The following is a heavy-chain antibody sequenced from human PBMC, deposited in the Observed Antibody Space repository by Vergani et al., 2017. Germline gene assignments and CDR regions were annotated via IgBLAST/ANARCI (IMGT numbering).Heavy chain of an antibody. CDR3: ARGHSSTSMIVVVKGKDACDI. J-gene: IGHJ3*02. V-gene: IGHV1-2*02. D-gene: IGHD3-22*01. Sequence: QVQLVQSGAEVKKPGASVKVSCKASGYTFTGYYMHWVRQAPGQGLEWMGWINPNSGGPNYAQKFQVRVTMTRDTSISTAYMELSRLRSDDTAVYYCARGHSSTSMIVVVKGKDACDIWGQGTMVTVS. CDR2: INPNSGGP. CDR1: GYTFTGYY.